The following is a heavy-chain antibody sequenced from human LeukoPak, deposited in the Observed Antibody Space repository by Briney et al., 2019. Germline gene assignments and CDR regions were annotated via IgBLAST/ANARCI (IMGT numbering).Heavy chain of an antibody. CDR2: IGTAGDP. CDR3: AKLLASSTGY. CDR1: GFTFSSYD. Sequence: TGGSLRLSCAASGFTFSSYDMHWVRQATGKGLEWVSAIGTAGDPYYPGSVKGRFTISRENAKNSLYLQMNSLRAEDTAVYYCAKLLASSTGYWGQGTLVTVSS. V-gene: IGHV3-13*05. J-gene: IGHJ4*02. D-gene: IGHD6-13*01.